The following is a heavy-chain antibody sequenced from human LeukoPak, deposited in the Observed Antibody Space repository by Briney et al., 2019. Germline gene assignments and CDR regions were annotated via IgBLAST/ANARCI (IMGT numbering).Heavy chain of an antibody. CDR1: GFTFSSYG. Sequence: GRSLRLPCAASGFTFSSYGMHWVRQAPGKGLEWVAVISYDGSNKYYADSVKGRFTISRDNSKNTLYLQMNSLRAEDTAVYYCAKDRDTAMVYYYYYGMDVWGKGTTVTVSS. V-gene: IGHV3-30*18. J-gene: IGHJ6*04. CDR3: AKDRDTAMVYYYYYGMDV. CDR2: ISYDGSNK. D-gene: IGHD5-18*01.